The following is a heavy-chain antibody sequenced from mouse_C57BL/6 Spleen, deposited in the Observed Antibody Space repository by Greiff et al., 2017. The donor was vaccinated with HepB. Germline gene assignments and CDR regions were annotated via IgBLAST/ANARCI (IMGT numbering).Heavy chain of an antibody. CDR1: GYTFTSYT. J-gene: IGHJ3*01. Sequence: VQLQQSGAELARPGASVKMSCKASGYTFTSYTMHWVKQRPGQGLEWIGYINPSSGYTKYNQKFKDKATLTADKSSSTAYVQLSSLTSEDSAVYYCARDDYDGERFAYWGQGTLVTVAA. CDR3: ARDDYDGERFAY. V-gene: IGHV1-4*01. CDR2: INPSSGYT. D-gene: IGHD2-4*01.